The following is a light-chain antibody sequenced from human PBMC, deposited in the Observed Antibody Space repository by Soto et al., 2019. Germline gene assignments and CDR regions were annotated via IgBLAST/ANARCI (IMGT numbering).Light chain of an antibody. J-gene: IGLJ2*01. Sequence: QSVLTQPPSVSGAPGQRVTISCTGSSSNIGAGYDVHWYQQLPGTAPKLLIYRNIHRPSGVPDRFSGSKSGTSGSLAISGLRSEDEADYYCAAWDDNLSGVLFGGGTKLTVL. CDR3: AAWDDNLSGVL. CDR2: RNI. CDR1: SSNIGAGYD. V-gene: IGLV1-40*01.